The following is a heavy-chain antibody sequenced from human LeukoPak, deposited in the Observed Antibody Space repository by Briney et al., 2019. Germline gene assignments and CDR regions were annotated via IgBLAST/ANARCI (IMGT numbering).Heavy chain of an antibody. CDR3: ARHPHYYDSSGYYGGDY. Sequence: PGGSLRLSCAASGFTFSSYSMNWVREAPGKGRECVSSISSISSYIYYADSVKGRFTISRDNAKNSLYLQMNSLRAEDTAVYYCARHPHYYDSSGYYGGDYWGQGTLVTVSS. V-gene: IGHV3-21*01. CDR2: ISSISSYI. J-gene: IGHJ4*02. CDR1: GFTFSSYS. D-gene: IGHD3-22*01.